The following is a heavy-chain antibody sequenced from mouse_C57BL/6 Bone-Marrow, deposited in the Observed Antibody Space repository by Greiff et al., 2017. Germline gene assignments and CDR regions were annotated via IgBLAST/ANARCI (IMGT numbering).Heavy chain of an antibody. CDR3: ARKSNCAMDY. D-gene: IGHD5-1*01. V-gene: IGHV1-76*01. J-gene: IGHJ4*01. CDR1: GYTFTDYY. CDR2: IYPGSGNT. Sequence: VQLQHSGAELVRPGASVKLSCKASGYTFTDYYINWVKQRPGQGLEWIARIYPGSGNTYYNEKFKGKATLTAEKSSSTAYMQLSSLTSEDSAVYFCARKSNCAMDYWGQGTSVTVSS.